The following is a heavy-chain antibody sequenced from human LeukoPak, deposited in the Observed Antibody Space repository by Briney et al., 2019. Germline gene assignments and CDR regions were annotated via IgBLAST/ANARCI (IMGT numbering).Heavy chain of an antibody. CDR3: ATVYVTSYSDYWWFDT. Sequence: ASETLSLTCTVSDDFISGYYWSWLRQPPGKGLECIAYIYYTGTPNYSPSLKSRAIISVDTSRNQFSLKLNYVTAADTAVYYCATVYVTSYSDYWWFDTWGQGTLVTVSS. J-gene: IGHJ5*02. CDR2: IYYTGTP. D-gene: IGHD3-16*01. V-gene: IGHV4-59*01. CDR1: DDFISGYY.